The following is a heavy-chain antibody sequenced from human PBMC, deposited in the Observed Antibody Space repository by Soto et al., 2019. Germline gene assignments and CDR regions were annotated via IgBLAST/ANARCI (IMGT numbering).Heavy chain of an antibody. D-gene: IGHD6-25*01. CDR3: AKDLHSSGWAAYNFDY. V-gene: IGHV3-30*18. J-gene: IGHJ4*02. CDR1: GFTFSNYG. Sequence: QVQLVESGGGVVQPGRSLRLSCAASGFTFSNYGMHWVRQAPGKGLEWVALISYDGSNKYNADSVKVRFTISRDNTKNTLYLQMNSLRAEDSAVYYCAKDLHSSGWAAYNFDYWGQGTLVTVSS. CDR2: ISYDGSNK.